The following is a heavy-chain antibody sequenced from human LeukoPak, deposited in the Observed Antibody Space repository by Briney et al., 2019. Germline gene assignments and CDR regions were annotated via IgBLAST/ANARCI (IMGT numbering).Heavy chain of an antibody. CDR1: GFTFSSYA. D-gene: IGHD5-18*01. CDR3: AKSGYSYGDGPSLDAFDM. J-gene: IGHJ3*02. CDR2: ISYDGSNK. Sequence: GGSLRLSCAASGFTFSSYAMSWVRQAPGKGLEWVAVISYDGSNKYYAESVKGRFTISRDNSKNTLYLQMNSLRADDTAVYYCAKSGYSYGDGPSLDAFDMWGQGTMVTVSP. V-gene: IGHV3-30-3*02.